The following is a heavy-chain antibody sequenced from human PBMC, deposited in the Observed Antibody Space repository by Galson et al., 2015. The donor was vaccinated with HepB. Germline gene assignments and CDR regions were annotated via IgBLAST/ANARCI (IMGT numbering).Heavy chain of an antibody. J-gene: IGHJ5*02. CDR1: GFTFSDYY. Sequence: SLRLSCAASGFTFSDYYMNWIRQAPGKGLEWVSYISTDSSYTNYADSVRGRFTISRDNAKRSLSLQMNGLRAEDTAVYYCARGYNWDYNWFDPWGQGTLVTVSS. CDR3: ARGYNWDYNWFDP. D-gene: IGHD1-7*01. CDR2: ISTDSSYT. V-gene: IGHV3-11*06.